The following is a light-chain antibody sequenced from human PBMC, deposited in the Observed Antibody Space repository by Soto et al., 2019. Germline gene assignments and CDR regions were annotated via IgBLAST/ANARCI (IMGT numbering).Light chain of an antibody. CDR3: QQYNNWPPIT. J-gene: IGKJ5*01. CDR1: QSVSSN. CDR2: GAS. V-gene: IGKV3-15*01. Sequence: EIVMTQSPATLSVSPGERATLSCRASQSVSSNLAWYQQKPGQAPRLLIYGASTRATGIPARFSGSGSGTAFTLTNSSLQSEDFAVFYCQQYNNWPPITFGQGTRLEIK.